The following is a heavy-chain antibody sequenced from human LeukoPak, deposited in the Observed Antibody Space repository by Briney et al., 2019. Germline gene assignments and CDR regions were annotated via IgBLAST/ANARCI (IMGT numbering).Heavy chain of an antibody. V-gene: IGHV1-69*05. Sequence: GSSVKVSCKASGGSFRTYPISWVRQAPGQGLEWMGGLTQFFRRTNYTQRFQGRLTITTDESSSTAYMELSDLRSDDTAVYYCATSKSGRSWDWFAPWGQGTLVTVSS. J-gene: IGHJ5*02. CDR3: ATSKSGRSWDWFAP. D-gene: IGHD3-10*01. CDR2: LTQFFRRT. CDR1: GGSFRTYP.